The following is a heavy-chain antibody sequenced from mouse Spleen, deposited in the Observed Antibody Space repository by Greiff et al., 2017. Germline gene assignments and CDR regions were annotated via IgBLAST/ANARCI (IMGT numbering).Heavy chain of an antibody. CDR1: GYTFTSYG. Sequence: QVQLQQSGAELARPGASVKLSCKASGYTFTSYGISWVKQRTGQGLEWIGEIYPRSGNTYYNEKFKGKATLTADKSSSTAYMQLSSLTSEDSAVYFCARVTTVVATDWYFDVWGAGTTVTVSS. V-gene: IGHV1-81*01. CDR3: ARVTTVVATDWYFDV. J-gene: IGHJ1*01. D-gene: IGHD1-1*01. CDR2: IYPRSGNT.